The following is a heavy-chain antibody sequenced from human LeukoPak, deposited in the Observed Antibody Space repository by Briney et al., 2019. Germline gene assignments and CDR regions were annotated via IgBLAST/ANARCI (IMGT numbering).Heavy chain of an antibody. V-gene: IGHV4-59*01. Sequence: SETLFLTCTVSGGSISSYYRSWIRQPPGKGLEWIGYIYYSGSTNYNPSLKSRVTISVDTSKNQFSLKLSSVTAADTAVYYCARDRRGYSYGFDDYYYYGMDVWGQGTTVTVSS. CDR3: ARDRRGYSYGFDDYYYYGMDV. CDR1: GGSISSYY. J-gene: IGHJ6*02. D-gene: IGHD5-18*01. CDR2: IYYSGST.